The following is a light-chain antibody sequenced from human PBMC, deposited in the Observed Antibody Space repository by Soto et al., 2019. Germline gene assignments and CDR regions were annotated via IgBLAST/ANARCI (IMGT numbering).Light chain of an antibody. CDR2: GAS. Sequence: EIVLTQSPDTLSLSPGERATLSCRVSQTIDSRFLAWYQQKRGQAPSLLVYGASTRATDIPDRFSGSGSGTEFTLTISRLEPEDSALYYCQQYGYSPFTFGQGTKLEIK. CDR3: QQYGYSPFT. J-gene: IGKJ2*01. V-gene: IGKV3-20*01. CDR1: QTIDSRF.